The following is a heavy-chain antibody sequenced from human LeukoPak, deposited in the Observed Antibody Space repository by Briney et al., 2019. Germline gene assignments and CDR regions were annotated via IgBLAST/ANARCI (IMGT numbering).Heavy chain of an antibody. Sequence: GGSLRLSCAASGFTFDDYAMHWVRQAPGKGLEWVSGISWNSGSIGYADSVKGRFTISRDNAKNSLYLQMNSLRAAATALYYCAKGFGIAAAGTVGYWGQGTLVTVSS. CDR3: AKGFGIAAAGTVGY. CDR1: GFTFDDYA. D-gene: IGHD6-13*01. CDR2: ISWNSGSI. J-gene: IGHJ4*02. V-gene: IGHV3-9*01.